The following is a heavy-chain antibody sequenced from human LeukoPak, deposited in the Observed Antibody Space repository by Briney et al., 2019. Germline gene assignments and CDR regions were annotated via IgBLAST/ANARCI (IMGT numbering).Heavy chain of an antibody. J-gene: IGHJ4*02. Sequence: GAPVKVSCKASGGTFSSYAISWVRQAPGQGLEWMGRIIPILGIANYAQKFQGRVTITADKSTSTAYMELSSLRSEDTAVYYCASDPTVYCSSTSCYSNYWGQGTLVTVSS. CDR2: IIPILGIA. CDR3: ASDPTVYCSSTSCYSNY. CDR1: GGTFSSYA. V-gene: IGHV1-69*04. D-gene: IGHD2-2*02.